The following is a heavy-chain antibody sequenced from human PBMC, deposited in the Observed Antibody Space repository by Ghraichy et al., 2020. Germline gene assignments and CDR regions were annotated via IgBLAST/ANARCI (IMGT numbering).Heavy chain of an antibody. CDR2: ISGSGGST. J-gene: IGHJ6*02. V-gene: IGHV3-23*01. CDR3: AKHTSSWYYCNMDV. D-gene: IGHD3-16*01. Sequence: LSLTCAAAGFTFTNYAMSWVRQAPGKGLEWVSAISGSGGSTYYADSVKGRLTLSRDNPRNTLYLQMNSLRAEDTAVYYCAKHTSSWYYCNMDVWGQGTTVTVSS. CDR1: GFTFTNYA.